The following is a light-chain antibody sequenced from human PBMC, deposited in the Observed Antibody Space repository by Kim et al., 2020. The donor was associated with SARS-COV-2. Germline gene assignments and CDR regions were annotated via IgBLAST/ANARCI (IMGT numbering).Light chain of an antibody. CDR1: SLRSYY. CDR3: NFRDSNDNVV. Sequence: SSELTQDPAVSVALGQTVRITCQGDSLRSYYATWYQQKPGQAPILVIYGKNNRPSGIPDRFSGSSSGNTASLTITGTQAGDEADYYCNFRDSNDNVVFVG. CDR2: GKN. J-gene: IGLJ2*01. V-gene: IGLV3-19*01.